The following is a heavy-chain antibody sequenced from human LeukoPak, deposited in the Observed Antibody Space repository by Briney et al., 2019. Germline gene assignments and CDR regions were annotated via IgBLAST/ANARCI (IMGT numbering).Heavy chain of an antibody. CDR1: GGSISSYY. Sequence: SETLSLTCTVSGGSISSYYWSWIRQPAGKGLEWIGRIYTSGSTNYNPSLKSRVTMSVDTSKNQFSLKLSSVTAADTAVYYCAGTKVLRYFDWLFYYWGQGTLVTVSS. V-gene: IGHV4-4*07. CDR3: AGTKVLRYFDWLFYY. CDR2: IYTSGST. D-gene: IGHD3-9*01. J-gene: IGHJ4*02.